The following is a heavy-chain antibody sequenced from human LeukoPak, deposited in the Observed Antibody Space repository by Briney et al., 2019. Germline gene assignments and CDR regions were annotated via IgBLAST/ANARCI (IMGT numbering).Heavy chain of an antibody. CDR1: GFTVSSNY. J-gene: IGHJ6*02. Sequence: GGSLRLSCAASGFTVSSNYMSWVRPAPGKGLEWVSVIYSGGSTYYADPVKGRFTISRDNSKNTPYLQMNSLRAEDTAVYYCARDSSGWRAYGMDVWGQGTTVTVSS. CDR3: ARDSSGWRAYGMDV. V-gene: IGHV3-53*01. CDR2: IYSGGST. D-gene: IGHD6-19*01.